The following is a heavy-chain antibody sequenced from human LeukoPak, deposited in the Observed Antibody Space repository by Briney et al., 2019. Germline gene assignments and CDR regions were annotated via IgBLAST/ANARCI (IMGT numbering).Heavy chain of an antibody. CDR1: GFTFSSYA. CDR2: ISYDGSNK. J-gene: IGHJ4*02. D-gene: IGHD6-6*01. CDR3: SSIAASSIVY. Sequence: GGSLRLSCAASGFTFSSYAMHWVRQAPGKGLEWVAVISYDGSNKYYADSVKGRFTISRDNSTNTLYLQMNSLRAEDTAVYYCSSIAASSIVYWGQGTLVTVSS. V-gene: IGHV3-30-3*01.